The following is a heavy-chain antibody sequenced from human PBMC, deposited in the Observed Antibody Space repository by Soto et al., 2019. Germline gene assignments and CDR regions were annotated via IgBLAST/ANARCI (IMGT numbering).Heavy chain of an antibody. V-gene: IGHV3-21*01. CDR1: GFTFSSYS. CDR2: ISSSSSYI. J-gene: IGHJ4*02. D-gene: IGHD3-22*01. Sequence: GGSLRLSCAASGFTFSSYSMNWVRQAPGKGLEWVSSISSSSSYIYYADSVKGRFTISRDNAKNSLYLQMNSLRAEDTAVYYCARDPPDTSGPVDYWGQGTLVTVSS. CDR3: ARDPPDTSGPVDY.